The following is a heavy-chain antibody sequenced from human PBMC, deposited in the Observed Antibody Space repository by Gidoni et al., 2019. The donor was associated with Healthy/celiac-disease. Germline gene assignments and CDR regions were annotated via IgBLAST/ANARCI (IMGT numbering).Heavy chain of an antibody. V-gene: IGHV4-39*01. CDR1: GCSISSSSYY. D-gene: IGHD1-26*01. J-gene: IGHJ4*02. CDR3: ARRRELRSYNDY. CDR2: IYYSGST. Sequence: QLQLQESGPGLVKPSETLSLTCTVSGCSISSSSYYWGWIRQPPGKGLEWIGSIYYSGSTYYNPSLKSRVTISVDTSKNQFSLKLSSVTAADTAVYYCARRRELRSYNDYWGQGTLVTVSS.